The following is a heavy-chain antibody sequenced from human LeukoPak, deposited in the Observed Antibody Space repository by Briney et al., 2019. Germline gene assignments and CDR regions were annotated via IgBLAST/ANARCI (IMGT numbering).Heavy chain of an antibody. CDR1: GFTFSRSW. CDR2: IKQDGSVK. Sequence: GGSLRLSCVASGFTFSRSWVNWVRQAPGKGLEWVANIKQDGSVKNYVDSVKGRFTISRDNAKNSMYLQMDSLRAEDTAVYYCATYGLGSYDSFAPWGQGTLVTVSS. CDR3: ATYGLGSYDSFAP. D-gene: IGHD3-10*01. J-gene: IGHJ5*02. V-gene: IGHV3-7*03.